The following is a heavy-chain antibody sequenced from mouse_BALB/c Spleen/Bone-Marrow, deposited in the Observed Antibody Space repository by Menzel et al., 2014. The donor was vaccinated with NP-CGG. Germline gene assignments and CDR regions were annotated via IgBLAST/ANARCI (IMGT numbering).Heavy chain of an antibody. CDR3: ARESYGNWFAY. Sequence: VQLQQSGAELARPGASVKMSCKASGYTFTSCTMHWVKQRPGQGLEWIGYINPSSGYTNYNQKFKDKATLTADKSSSTAYVQLSSLTSEDSAVYYCARESYGNWFAYWGQGTLVTVSA. J-gene: IGHJ3*01. CDR2: INPSSGYT. V-gene: IGHV1-4*01. D-gene: IGHD2-1*01. CDR1: GYTFTSCT.